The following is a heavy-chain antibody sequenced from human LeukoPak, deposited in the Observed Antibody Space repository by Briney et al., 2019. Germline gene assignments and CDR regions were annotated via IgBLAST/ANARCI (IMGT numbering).Heavy chain of an antibody. Sequence: GASVKVSCKTSGGTFSSSAITWVRQAPGQGLEWMGRIIPVLNITSYAQKFQGRVTITADTSTSTVYMELSNLRSEETAVYYCARDQGLTAPPPYGLDVWGQGTTVIVSS. J-gene: IGHJ6*02. CDR2: IIPVLNIT. D-gene: IGHD4/OR15-4a*01. V-gene: IGHV1-69*04. CDR3: ARDQGLTAPPPYGLDV. CDR1: GGTFSSSA.